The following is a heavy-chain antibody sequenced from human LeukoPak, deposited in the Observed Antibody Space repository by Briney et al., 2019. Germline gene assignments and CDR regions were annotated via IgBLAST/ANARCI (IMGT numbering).Heavy chain of an antibody. J-gene: IGHJ5*02. CDR3: ARRDYAAWFDP. D-gene: IGHD4/OR15-4a*01. Sequence: PSETLSLTCNVSGDSITSGAFYWAWIRQSPGKGLEWIGNVYYGGSTQYNPSLRGRVRISMDKTKNQFSLNLNSVSVTDTAIYYCARRDYAAWFDPWGQGTLVTVSS. CDR1: GDSITSGAFY. V-gene: IGHV4-39*01. CDR2: VYYGGST.